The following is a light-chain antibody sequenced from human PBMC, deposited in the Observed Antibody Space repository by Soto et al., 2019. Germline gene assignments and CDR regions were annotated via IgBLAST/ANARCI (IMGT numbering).Light chain of an antibody. V-gene: IGKV3-11*01. CDR3: QQRTNWPGYT. Sequence: EIVLTQSPATLSLSPGERATLSCKASQIVSNYLAWYQQKPGQAPRLLIYDTFHGATGIPARFSGSGSGTDFTLTNSSLEPEDFAVYYCQQRTNWPGYTFGQGTKVEIK. CDR1: QIVSNY. CDR2: DTF. J-gene: IGKJ2*01.